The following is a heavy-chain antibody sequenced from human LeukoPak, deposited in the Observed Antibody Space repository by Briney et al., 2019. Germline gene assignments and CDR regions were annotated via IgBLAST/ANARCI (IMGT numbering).Heavy chain of an antibody. CDR3: AKGPQLYSGYHPAY. Sequence: GGSLRLSCAASGFSFSNDALTWFRQAPGKGLEWVSTVTGSNDTTYYTDSVKGRFTISRDHSKNMLHLQMNSLRVEDTAIYYCAKGPQLYSGYHPAYWGQGTMVTVSS. D-gene: IGHD5-12*01. J-gene: IGHJ4*02. V-gene: IGHV3-23*01. CDR2: VTGSNDTT. CDR1: GFSFSNDA.